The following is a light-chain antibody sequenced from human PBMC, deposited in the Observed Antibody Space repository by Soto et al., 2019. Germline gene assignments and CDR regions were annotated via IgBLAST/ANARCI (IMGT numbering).Light chain of an antibody. V-gene: IGKV4-1*01. Sequence: DIVMTQSPDSLAVSLGERATINCKSSQSVLYRSNNKNYLAWYQQKPGQPPKLLIYWASSRESGVPDRFSGGGSETDFTLTISSLQAEDVAVYYCQQYYSPPWTFGQGTKVEIK. CDR1: QSVLYRSNNKNY. CDR2: WAS. J-gene: IGKJ1*01. CDR3: QQYYSPPWT.